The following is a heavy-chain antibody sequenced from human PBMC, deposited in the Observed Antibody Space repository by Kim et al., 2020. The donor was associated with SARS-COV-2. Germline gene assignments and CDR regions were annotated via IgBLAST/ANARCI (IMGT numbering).Heavy chain of an antibody. CDR1: GITFSSHS. V-gene: IGHV3-48*02. CDR3: ARDEGDCSARNVVCYEHDH. J-gene: IGHJ4*02. CDR2: ISGSGSTT. Sequence: GGSLRLSCAASGITFSSHSMNWVRQAPGKGLEWVSYISGSGSTTYYAESVRGRFTISRDNAKNSVFLQMNSLRDEDTAIYYCARDEGDCSARNVVCYEHDHWGQGTLVTVSS. D-gene: IGHD2-8*01.